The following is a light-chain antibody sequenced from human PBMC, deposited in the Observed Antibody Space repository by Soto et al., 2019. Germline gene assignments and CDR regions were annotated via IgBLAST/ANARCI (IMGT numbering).Light chain of an antibody. Sequence: EIVLTQSPGIMYLSPGERATLSCRASQSVSIKLAWYQQKPGQAPRLLIYDTSTRAPGIPARFSGSGSGTDFTLTISSLEPEDFAVYYCQQRSNWPPITFGQGTRLENK. J-gene: IGKJ5*01. CDR2: DTS. CDR3: QQRSNWPPIT. V-gene: IGKV3-11*01. CDR1: QSVSIK.